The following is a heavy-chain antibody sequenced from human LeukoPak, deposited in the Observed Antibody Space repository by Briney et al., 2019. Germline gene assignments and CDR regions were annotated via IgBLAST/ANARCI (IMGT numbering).Heavy chain of an antibody. CDR1: GGSISSYY. V-gene: IGHV4-59*08. CDR3: ARHGGYSSPYLH. Sequence: PSETLSLTCTVSGGSISSYYWSWIRQPPGKGLEWIGYIYYSGSTNYNPSLKSRVTISVDTSKNQFSLKLNSVTAADTAVYYCARHGGYSSPYLHWGQGTLVTVSS. J-gene: IGHJ1*01. CDR2: IYYSGST. D-gene: IGHD6-13*01.